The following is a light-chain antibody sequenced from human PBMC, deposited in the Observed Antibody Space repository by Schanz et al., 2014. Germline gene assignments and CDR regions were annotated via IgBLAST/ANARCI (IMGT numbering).Light chain of an antibody. J-gene: IGLJ1*01. Sequence: QSALTQPPSASGSPGQSVTISCTGTSSDVGGRDYVSWYQQIPGKAPKLMIYKVTQRPSGVPDRFSGSKSGNTASLTVSGLQAEDEADYYCSSYGGNLGVFGTGTKLTVL. CDR1: SSDVGGRDY. V-gene: IGLV2-8*01. CDR2: KVT. CDR3: SSYGGNLGV.